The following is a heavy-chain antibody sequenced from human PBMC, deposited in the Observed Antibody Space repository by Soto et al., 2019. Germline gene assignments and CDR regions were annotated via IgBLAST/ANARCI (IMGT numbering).Heavy chain of an antibody. CDR3: ASAPTADCGGDCPNY. J-gene: IGHJ4*02. V-gene: IGHV3-74*01. CDR2: INSDGSSI. Sequence: EVQLVESGGGLVQPGGSLRLSCAASGFTFSSYWMHWVRQAPGKGLVWVSRINSDGSSISYADSVKGRFTISRDNAKNTLYMQINSLRAEDTAVYYCASAPTADCGGDCPNYWGQGTLVTVSS. D-gene: IGHD2-21*02. CDR1: GFTFSSYW.